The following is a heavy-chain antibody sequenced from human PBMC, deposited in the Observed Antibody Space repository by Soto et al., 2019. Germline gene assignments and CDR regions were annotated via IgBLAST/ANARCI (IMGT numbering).Heavy chain of an antibody. D-gene: IGHD6-19*01. CDR3: AKPTSGWYLGYFDN. Sequence: QVQLVESGGGVVQPGRSLRLSCVASGFTFSSYGMHWVRQAPGKGLEWVAVISYDGSNKQNADSVKGRFTISRDNSKNTLYLQMNSLRAEDSGVYYWAKPTSGWYLGYFDNWGQGTLVTVSS. V-gene: IGHV3-30*18. J-gene: IGHJ4*02. CDR2: ISYDGSNK. CDR1: GFTFSSYG.